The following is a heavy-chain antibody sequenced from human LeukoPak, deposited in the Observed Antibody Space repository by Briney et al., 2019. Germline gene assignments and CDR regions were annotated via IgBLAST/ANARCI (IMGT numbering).Heavy chain of an antibody. CDR1: GFTFSSYS. CDR3: ARDPGIAVAGTFDY. CDR2: ISSSSSYT. J-gene: IGHJ4*02. V-gene: IGHV3-21*01. Sequence: GGSLRLSCAASGFTFSSYSMNWVRQAPGKGLEWVSSISSSSSYTYYADSVKGRFTISRDNAKNSLYLQMNSLRAEDTAVYYCARDPGIAVAGTFDYWGQGTLVTVSS. D-gene: IGHD6-19*01.